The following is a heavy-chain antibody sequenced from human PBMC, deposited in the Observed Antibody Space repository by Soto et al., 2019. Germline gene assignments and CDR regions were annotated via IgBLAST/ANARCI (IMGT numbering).Heavy chain of an antibody. CDR3: ARDDQTVVVLPFGMDV. CDR1: GFTFSSYS. Sequence: EVQLVESGGGLVKPGGSLRLSCAASGFTFSSYSMNWVRQAPGKGLEWVSSISSSSSYIYYADSVKGRFTISRDNAKNSLYLQMNSLRAEDTAVYYCARDDQTVVVLPFGMDVWGQGTTVTVSS. CDR2: ISSSSSYI. V-gene: IGHV3-21*01. D-gene: IGHD3-22*01. J-gene: IGHJ6*02.